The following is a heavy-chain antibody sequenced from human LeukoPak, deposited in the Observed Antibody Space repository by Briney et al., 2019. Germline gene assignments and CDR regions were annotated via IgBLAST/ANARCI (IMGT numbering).Heavy chain of an antibody. D-gene: IGHD3-22*01. V-gene: IGHV4-59*01. J-gene: IGHJ4*02. CDR3: ARVPPNYYDSSGYNPPDY. CDR2: IYYSGST. Sequence: SETLSLTCTVSGGSISSYYWSWIRQPPGKGLEWIGYIYYSGSTNYNPSLKSRVTISVDTSKNQFSLKLSSVTAADTAVYYCARVPPNYYDSSGYNPPDYWGQGTLVTVSS. CDR1: GGSISSYY.